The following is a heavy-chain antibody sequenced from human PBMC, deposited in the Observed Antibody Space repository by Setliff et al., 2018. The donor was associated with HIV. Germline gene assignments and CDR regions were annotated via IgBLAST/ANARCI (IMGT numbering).Heavy chain of an antibody. Sequence: ASVKVSCKASGYTFTSYAMNWVRQAPGQGLEWMGWINTNTGNPTYAQGFTGRFVFSLDTSVSTAYLQISSLKAEDTAVYYCARDPQWRPSLEDWFDPWGQGTLVTRLL. CDR3: ARDPQWRPSLEDWFDP. V-gene: IGHV7-4-1*02. CDR1: GYTFTSYA. CDR2: INTNTGNP. D-gene: IGHD2-2*01. J-gene: IGHJ5*02.